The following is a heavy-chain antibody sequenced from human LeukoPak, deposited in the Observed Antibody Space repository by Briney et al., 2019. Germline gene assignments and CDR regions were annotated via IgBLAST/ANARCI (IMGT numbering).Heavy chain of an antibody. CDR1: GFAFNTCA. J-gene: IGHJ3*01. D-gene: IGHD3-22*01. Sequence: SGGSRRLSCVHSGFAFNTCAMNWGRQAPGKGLEWVSGISASGSRTYYGKSVKGRFTISRDNSKTTLFLQMNNLRGDDTARYFCARDQSPHYYDSSGYRDFNLWGQGTMVTVSS. CDR3: ARDQSPHYYDSSGYRDFNL. V-gene: IGHV3-23*01. CDR2: ISASGSRT.